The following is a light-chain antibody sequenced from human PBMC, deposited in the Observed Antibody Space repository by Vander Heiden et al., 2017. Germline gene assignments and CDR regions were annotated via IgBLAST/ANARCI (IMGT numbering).Light chain of an antibody. CDR2: GAS. J-gene: IGKJ1*01. Sequence: EIVMTQSPATLSVSPGERATLSCRASQSVSSNLAWYQQKPGQAPRLLIYGASTRANGITDRFSGSGSGTEFTLTSSSRQSEDFAVYYWQQDNALWTFGQGTKVEIK. CDR1: QSVSSN. CDR3: QQDNALWT. V-gene: IGKV3-15*01.